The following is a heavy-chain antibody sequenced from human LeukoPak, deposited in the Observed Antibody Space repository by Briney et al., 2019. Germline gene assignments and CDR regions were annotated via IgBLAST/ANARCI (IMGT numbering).Heavy chain of an antibody. V-gene: IGHV3-33*08. CDR2: IWYDGRSE. Sequence: GGSLRLSCAASGFIFSSNGMHWVRQAPGKGLEWVAFIWYDGRSEDYVDSVKGRFTISRDNSKNTLYLQMNSLRAEDTAVYYCARFVGCDNSGYFDYWGQGTLVTVSS. J-gene: IGHJ4*02. CDR1: GFIFSSNG. D-gene: IGHD3-22*01. CDR3: ARFVGCDNSGYFDY.